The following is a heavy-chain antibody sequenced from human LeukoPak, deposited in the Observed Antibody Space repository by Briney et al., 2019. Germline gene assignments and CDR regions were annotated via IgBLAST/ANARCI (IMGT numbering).Heavy chain of an antibody. CDR1: GFTFSSYS. V-gene: IGHV3-21*01. D-gene: IGHD3-3*01. CDR2: ISGSGTYT. CDR3: ARESDKHYDFWSGYLALDY. J-gene: IGHJ4*02. Sequence: GGSLRLSCAASGFTFSSYSMNWVRQAPGRGLEWVSSISGSGTYTYYADSVEGRFTISRDDARNSLSLQMDSLRAEDTAVYYCARESDKHYDFWSGYLALDYWGQGTLVTVSS.